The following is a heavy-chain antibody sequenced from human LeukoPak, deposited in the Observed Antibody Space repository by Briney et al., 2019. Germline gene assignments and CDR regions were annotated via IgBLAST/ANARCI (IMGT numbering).Heavy chain of an antibody. CDR1: GGSFSGYY. Sequence: PSETLSLTCAVYGGSFSGYYWSWIRQPPGKGLEWIGEINHSGSTNYNPSLKSRVTISVDTSKNQFSLKLSSVTAADTAVYYCASYGDLHFDYWGQGTLVTVSS. J-gene: IGHJ4*02. CDR3: ASYGDLHFDY. CDR2: INHSGST. D-gene: IGHD4-17*01. V-gene: IGHV4-34*01.